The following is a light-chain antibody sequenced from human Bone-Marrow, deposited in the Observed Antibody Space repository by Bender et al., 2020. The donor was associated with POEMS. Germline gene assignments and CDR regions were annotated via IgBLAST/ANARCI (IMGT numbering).Light chain of an antibody. V-gene: IGLV2-14*02. Sequence: QSALTQPASVSGSPGQSITISCNGTSSDVGSYNLVSWFQQHPGKAPKLIIYEDNKGPSGVSHRFSGSKSGTSASLAISGLQSEDEADYYCAAWEDSLNGWVFGGGTKLTVL. CDR2: EDN. CDR1: SSDVGSYNL. J-gene: IGLJ3*02. CDR3: AAWEDSLNGWV.